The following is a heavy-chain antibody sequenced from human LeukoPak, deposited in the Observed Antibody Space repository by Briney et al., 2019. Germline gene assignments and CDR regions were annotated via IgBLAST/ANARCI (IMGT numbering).Heavy chain of an antibody. CDR2: IYSGGST. V-gene: IGHV3-53*05. CDR3: ARDSVDTATPRDAFDI. Sequence: GGSLRLSCAASGFTVSSSYMSWVSQAPGKGLEWVSVIYSGGSTYYADSVKGRFTISRDHSKNTLYLQMNSLRSEDTAVYYCARDSVDTATPRDAFDIWGQGTMVTVSS. D-gene: IGHD5-18*01. CDR1: GFTVSSSY. J-gene: IGHJ3*02.